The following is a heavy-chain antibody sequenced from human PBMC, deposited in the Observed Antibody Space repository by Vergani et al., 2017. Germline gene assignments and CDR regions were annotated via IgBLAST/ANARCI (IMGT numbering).Heavy chain of an antibody. Sequence: VELVESGGGVVQPGGSLRLSCAASGFTFSNSAMSWVRQTSGKGLEWVSAISGHGDRTYYADSVKGRFTISRDNSKNTVYLQMNSLKAEDRATYYCARDRYYLGSGSYPYFYYYGLDVWGQGTAVTVSS. CDR3: ARDRYYLGSGSYPYFYYYGLDV. V-gene: IGHV3-23*04. CDR2: ISGHGDRT. D-gene: IGHD3-10*01. CDR1: GFTFSNSA. J-gene: IGHJ6*02.